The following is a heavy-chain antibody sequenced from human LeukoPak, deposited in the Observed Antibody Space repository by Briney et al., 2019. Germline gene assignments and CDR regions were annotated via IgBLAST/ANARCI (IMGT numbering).Heavy chain of an antibody. CDR2: IYWDDDK. D-gene: IGHD1-26*01. CDR1: EFSLSTTGVG. CDR3: VHIERGSLRH. Sequence: SGPTLMKPTQTPTLTCTFSEFSLSTTGVGVGWIRQPSGKALEWLALIYWDDDKRYSPSLKSNLTITKDTSKNQVVLRMTNMDPVDTATYYCVHIERGSLRHWGQGTLVTVSS. J-gene: IGHJ1*01. V-gene: IGHV2-5*02.